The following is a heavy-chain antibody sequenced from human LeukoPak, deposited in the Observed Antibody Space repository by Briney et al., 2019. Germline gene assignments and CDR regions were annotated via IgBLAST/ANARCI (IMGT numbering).Heavy chain of an antibody. D-gene: IGHD1-7*01. V-gene: IGHV4-39*07. Sequence: SETLSLTCTVSGGSISSSSYYWGWIRQPPGKGLEWIGSIYYSGSTYYNPSLKSRVTISVDTSKNQFSLKLSSVTAADTALYYCARGVTNYNWFDPWGRGTLVTVSS. CDR3: ARGVTNYNWFDP. CDR1: GGSISSSSYY. CDR2: IYYSGST. J-gene: IGHJ5*02.